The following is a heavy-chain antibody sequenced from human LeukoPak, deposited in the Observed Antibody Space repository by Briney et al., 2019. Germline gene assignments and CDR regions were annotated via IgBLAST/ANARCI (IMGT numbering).Heavy chain of an antibody. J-gene: IGHJ4*02. CDR1: GYTFSGYY. D-gene: IGHD5-12*01. CDR3: ARDLHRDRLLDY. V-gene: IGHV1-2*02. Sequence: GASVKVSCKASGYTFSGYYMHWVRQPPGQGLEWMGWINPNSGGTNYAQKFQGRVTMTRDTSISTAYMELSRLRSDDTAVYYCARDLHRDRLLDYWGQGTLVTVSS. CDR2: INPNSGGT.